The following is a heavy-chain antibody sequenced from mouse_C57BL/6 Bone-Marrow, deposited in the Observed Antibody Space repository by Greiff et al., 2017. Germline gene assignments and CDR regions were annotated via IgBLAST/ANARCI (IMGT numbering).Heavy chain of an antibody. D-gene: IGHD1-2*01. CDR2: LSNGGGST. V-gene: IGHV5-12*01. J-gene: IGHJ1*03. Sequence: EVKVEESGGGLVQPGGSLKLSCAASGFTFSDYYMYWVRQTPEKRLEWVAYLSNGGGSTYYPDTVKGRFTISRDNAKNTLYLQMSRLKSEDTAMYYCARDGYSWYFDVWGTGTTVTVSS. CDR3: ARDGYSWYFDV. CDR1: GFTFSDYY.